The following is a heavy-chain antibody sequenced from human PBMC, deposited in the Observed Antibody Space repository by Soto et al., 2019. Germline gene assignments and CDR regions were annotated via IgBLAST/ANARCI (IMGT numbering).Heavy chain of an antibody. CDR3: ARHRYYYDSSGYYYYGMDV. CDR2: IYPGDSDT. D-gene: IGHD3-22*01. CDR1: GYNFGNYW. V-gene: IGHV5-51*01. Sequence: PGESLKISCKGYGYNFGNYWIGWVRQMPGRGLEWMGIIYPGDSDTRYSPSFQGQVTISADKSISTAYLQWSSLKASDTAMYYCARHRYYYDSSGYYYYGMDVWGQGTTVTVSS. J-gene: IGHJ6*02.